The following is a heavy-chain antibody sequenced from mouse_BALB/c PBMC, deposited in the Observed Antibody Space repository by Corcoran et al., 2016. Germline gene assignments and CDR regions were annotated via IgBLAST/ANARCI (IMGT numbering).Heavy chain of an antibody. CDR2: INPYNGGS. J-gene: IGHJ3*01. D-gene: IGHD1-1*01. V-gene: IGHV1-18*01. CDR1: GYSFTGYT. CDR3: ARPDGSSDVLAY. Sequence: EVQLQQSGPELVKPGASMKISCKASGYSFTGYTMNWVKQSHGKNLEWIGLINPYNGGSSYNQKFTVKATLTVDKSSSTAYMELLSLPSEDSAVYYCARPDGSSDVLAYWGQGTLVTVSA.